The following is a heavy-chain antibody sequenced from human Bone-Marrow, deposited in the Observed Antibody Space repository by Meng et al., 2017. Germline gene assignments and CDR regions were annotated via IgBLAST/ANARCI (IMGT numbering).Heavy chain of an antibody. CDR2: ISWNSGSI. CDR3: ARDVEHYYGSGRYYNDFAY. CDR1: GFTFDDYA. D-gene: IGHD3-10*01. Sequence: GGSLRLSCAASGFTFDDYAMHWVRQAPGKGLEWVSGISWNSGSIGYADSVKGRFTISRDNAKNTLYLQMNSLRADDTAVYYCARDVEHYYGSGRYYNDFAYWGQGSLVTVSS. J-gene: IGHJ4*02. V-gene: IGHV3-9*01.